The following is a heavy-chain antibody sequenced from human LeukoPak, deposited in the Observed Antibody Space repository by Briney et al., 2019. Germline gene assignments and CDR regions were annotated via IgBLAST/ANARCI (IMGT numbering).Heavy chain of an antibody. V-gene: IGHV4-31*03. CDR2: VHHRGST. D-gene: IGHD6-13*01. Sequence: SETLSLTCSVSGDSVSRGDSYWSWIRQHPGKGLEWIGFVHHRGSTFYNPSLKSRLALSVDTSKNQFSLKLLSATAADTAVYYCARDGTEGRWYHDLGGRGLRVTVSS. CDR3: ARDGTEGRWYHDL. J-gene: IGHJ2*01. CDR1: GDSVSRGDSY.